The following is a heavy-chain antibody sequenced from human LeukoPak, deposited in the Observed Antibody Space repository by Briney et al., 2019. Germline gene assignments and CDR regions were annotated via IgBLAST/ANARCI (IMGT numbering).Heavy chain of an antibody. CDR1: GYTFTSYY. Sequence: ASVKVSCKASGYTFTSYYMHWVRQAPGQGLEWMGIINPSGGSTSYAQKFQGRVTMTRDTSTSTVYTELSSLRSEDTAVYYCARAQYCSSTSCYGLAVLLSGVWGQGTLVTVSS. V-gene: IGHV1-46*01. CDR2: INPSGGST. CDR3: ARAQYCSSTSCYGLAVLLSGV. J-gene: IGHJ4*02. D-gene: IGHD2-2*01.